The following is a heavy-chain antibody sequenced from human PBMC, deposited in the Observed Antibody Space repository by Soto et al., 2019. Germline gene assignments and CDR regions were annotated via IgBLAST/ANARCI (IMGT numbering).Heavy chain of an antibody. D-gene: IGHD1-20*01. CDR3: AKDKSYSWTNCFDP. Sequence: EVQLVESGGGLVQPGRSLRLSCAASGFTFDDYAMHWVRQAPGKGLEWVSGISWNSGSIGYADFVKVRFTISRDKAKDSLYLQMNSLRAEDTALYYSAKDKSYSWTNCFDPCGQGTPVTFSS. J-gene: IGHJ5*02. V-gene: IGHV3-9*01. CDR2: ISWNSGSI. CDR1: GFTFDDYA.